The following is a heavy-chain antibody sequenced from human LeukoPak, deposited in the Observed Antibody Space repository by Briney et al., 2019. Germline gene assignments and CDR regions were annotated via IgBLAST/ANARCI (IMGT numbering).Heavy chain of an antibody. V-gene: IGHV3-48*03. CDR3: ARVGSGSYHKLDF. D-gene: IGHD1-26*01. Sequence: GGSLRLSCAASGFTFSSYEVNWVRQAPGKGLEWVSYISSSGSTMYYADSVKGRFTVSRDNAKNSLFLQMNSLRAEDTAVYYCARVGSGSYHKLDFWGQGTLATVSS. J-gene: IGHJ4*02. CDR2: ISSSGSTM. CDR1: GFTFSSYE.